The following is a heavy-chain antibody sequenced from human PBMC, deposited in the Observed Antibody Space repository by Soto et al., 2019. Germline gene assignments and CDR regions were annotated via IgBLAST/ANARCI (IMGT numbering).Heavy chain of an antibody. CDR2: INPNSGGT. Sequence: QVQLVQSGAEVKKPGASVKVSCKASGYTFTGYYMHWVRQAPGQGLEWMGWINPNSGGTNYAQKFQGWVTMTRDTSISTAYMELSRLRSDDTAVYYCARTPRRQSDYQYYYYYGMDVWGQGTTVTVSS. CDR1: GYTFTGYY. CDR3: ARTPRRQSDYQYYYYYGMDV. J-gene: IGHJ6*02. D-gene: IGHD1-26*01. V-gene: IGHV1-2*04.